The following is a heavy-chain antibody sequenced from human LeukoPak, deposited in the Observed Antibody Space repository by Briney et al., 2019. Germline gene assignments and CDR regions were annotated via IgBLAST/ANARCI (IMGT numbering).Heavy chain of an antibody. CDR2: ISAYNGNT. CDR1: GYTFTSYG. D-gene: IGHD1-26*01. V-gene: IGHV1-18*01. Sequence: ASVKVSCKASGYTFTSYGISWVRQAPGQGLEWMGWISAYNGNTNYAQKLQGRVTMTTDTSTSTAYMELRSLRSDDTAVYYCARSPEKVGATSGDYYYYYMDVWGKGTTVTVSS. J-gene: IGHJ6*03. CDR3: ARSPEKVGATSGDYYYYYMDV.